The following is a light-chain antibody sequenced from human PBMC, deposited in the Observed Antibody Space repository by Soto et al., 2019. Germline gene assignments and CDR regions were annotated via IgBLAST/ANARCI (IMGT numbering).Light chain of an antibody. CDR1: SSNIGANP. Sequence: QSVLTQPPSASGTPGQRVTISCSGRSSNIGANPVNWYQQLPGMAPTVLIYSNDQRPSGVPDRFSGSKSGTSASLAISGLQSEDEADYYCAAWDDSLNGRVFGGGTKLTVL. J-gene: IGLJ3*02. CDR3: AAWDDSLNGRV. CDR2: SND. V-gene: IGLV1-44*01.